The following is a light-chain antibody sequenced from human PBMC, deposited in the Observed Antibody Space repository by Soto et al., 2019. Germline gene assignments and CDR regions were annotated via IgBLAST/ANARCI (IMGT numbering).Light chain of an antibody. CDR3: QVWDISSNHVI. CDR1: NIGSKS. V-gene: IGLV3-21*04. Sequence: SYELTQPPSVSVAPGKTASITCGGNNIGSKSVDWYQQKAGQAPILAMYYDSDRPSGIPERFSGSNSGNTATLTISTVEAGDEADYYCQVWDISSNHVIFGGGTKLTVL. CDR2: YDS. J-gene: IGLJ2*01.